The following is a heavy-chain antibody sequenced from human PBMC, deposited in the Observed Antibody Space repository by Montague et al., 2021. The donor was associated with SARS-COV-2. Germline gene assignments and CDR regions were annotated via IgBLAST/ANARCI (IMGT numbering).Heavy chain of an antibody. Sequence: SETLSLTCSVSGFSISSGFYWAWIRQSPGKGPEWIGTVYHSGYTHYNPSLKGRVTVSIDTSKNQFSLTVTSLTAAETAVYFCARRGYTGSDYFDYWGQGTLVTVSS. CDR3: ARRGYTGSDYFDY. V-gene: IGHV4-38-2*01. CDR1: GFSISSGFY. CDR2: VYHSGYT. D-gene: IGHD5-12*01. J-gene: IGHJ4*02.